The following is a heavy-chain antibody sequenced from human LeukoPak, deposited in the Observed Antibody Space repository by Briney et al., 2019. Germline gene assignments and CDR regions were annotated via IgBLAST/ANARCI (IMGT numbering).Heavy chain of an antibody. CDR2: TYHSGST. Sequence: SETLSLTCAVYGGSFSGYYWSWIRQPPGKGLEWIGSTYHSGSTYYNPSLKSRVTISVDTSKNQFSLKLSSVTAADTAVYYCARLGGHKCGGDYWGQGTLVTVSS. J-gene: IGHJ4*02. D-gene: IGHD3-10*01. CDR1: GGSFSGYY. V-gene: IGHV4-34*01. CDR3: ARLGGHKCGGDY.